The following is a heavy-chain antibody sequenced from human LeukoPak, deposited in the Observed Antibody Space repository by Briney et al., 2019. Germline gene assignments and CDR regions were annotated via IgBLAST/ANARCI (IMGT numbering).Heavy chain of an antibody. Sequence: PGGSLRLSCAASGFTFSSFAINWVRQAPGKGLEWVSVITGSGSGADYADSVKGRFTISRDNSQNTVHLQMNSLRAEDTAVYYCARGLQGYYDGLTGYYRGRYYFDYWGQGTLVTVSS. CDR1: GFTFSSFA. CDR2: ITGSGSGA. CDR3: ARGLQGYYDGLTGYYRGRYYFDY. J-gene: IGHJ4*02. V-gene: IGHV3-23*01. D-gene: IGHD3-9*01.